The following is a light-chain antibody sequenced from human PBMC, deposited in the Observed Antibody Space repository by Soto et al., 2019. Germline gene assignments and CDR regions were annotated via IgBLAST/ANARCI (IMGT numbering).Light chain of an antibody. CDR3: QQYGSSPSFT. V-gene: IGKV3-20*01. J-gene: IGKJ3*01. CDR2: DAS. CDR1: QSVSSSY. Sequence: EIVLTQSPGTLSLSPGERATLSCRASQSVSSSYLAWYQQKPGQAPRLLIYDASSRATGIPDRFSGSGSGTDFTLTISRMEPEDFAVYYCQQYGSSPSFTFGTGTKFDIK.